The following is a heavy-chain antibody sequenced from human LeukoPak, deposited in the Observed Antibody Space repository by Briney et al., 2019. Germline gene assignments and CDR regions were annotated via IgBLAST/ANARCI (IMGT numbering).Heavy chain of an antibody. J-gene: IGHJ4*02. D-gene: IGHD1-26*01. CDR2: IYYSGST. V-gene: IGHV4-59*01. CDR1: GDSISSYY. Sequence: SETLSLTCTVSGDSISSYYWSWIRQPPGKGLEWIGYIYYSGSTNYNPSLKSRVTISVDTSKNQFSLKLSSVTAADTAVYYCARGGGSYYEYYFDYWGQGTLVTVSS. CDR3: ARGGGSYYEYYFDY.